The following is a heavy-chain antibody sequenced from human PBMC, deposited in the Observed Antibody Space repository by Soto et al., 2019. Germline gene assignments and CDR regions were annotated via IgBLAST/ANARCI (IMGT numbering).Heavy chain of an antibody. J-gene: IGHJ3*02. CDR2: IYYNGNT. D-gene: IGHD4-4*01. CDR3: ARSRAADYTLVAFDI. V-gene: IGHV4-31*03. CDR1: GVSITSGDYY. Sequence: SETLSLTCTLSGVSITSGDYYWTWVRQHPGKGLEGIGYIYYNGNTYFSPSLKSRLTISIAPSKNQFPRELSAVTAADTTMYYCARSRAADYTLVAFDIWGQGTMDTVPS.